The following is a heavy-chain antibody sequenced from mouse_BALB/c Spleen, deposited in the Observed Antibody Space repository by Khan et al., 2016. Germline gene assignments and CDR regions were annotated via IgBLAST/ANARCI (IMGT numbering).Heavy chain of an antibody. CDR2: ISYSDDT. V-gene: IGHV3-8*02. Sequence: EVQLQESGPSLVKPSQTLSLTCSVTGDSITSGYWNWIRKFPGNKLEYMGYISYSDDTYYNPSLESRISITRDKSKNQYYLQLKSVTTADKATYYCATYDGYYFDYWGQGTTLTVFS. CDR1: GDSITSGY. J-gene: IGHJ2*01. D-gene: IGHD2-3*01. CDR3: ATYDGYYFDY.